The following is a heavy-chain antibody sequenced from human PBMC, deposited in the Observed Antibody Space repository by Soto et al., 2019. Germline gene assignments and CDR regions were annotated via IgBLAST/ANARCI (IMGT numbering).Heavy chain of an antibody. V-gene: IGHV3-66*01. Sequence: GGSLRLSCAASGFTVTTNYMSWVRQPPGKGLEWVSVVYSGGSTYYADSVKGRFTVSRDNSKNTLYLQMNSLRAEDTAVYYCARGLKGYYGMDVWGQGTTVTVSS. J-gene: IGHJ6*02. CDR2: VYSGGST. CDR1: GFTVTTNY. CDR3: ARGLKGYYGMDV.